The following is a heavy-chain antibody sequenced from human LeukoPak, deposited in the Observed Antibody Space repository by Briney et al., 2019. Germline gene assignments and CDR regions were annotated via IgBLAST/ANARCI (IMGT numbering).Heavy chain of an antibody. CDR1: GYTFTGYY. CDR3: AREPTYYYGSGSYYKGTDFDY. V-gene: IGHV1-2*02. J-gene: IGHJ4*02. D-gene: IGHD3-10*01. Sequence: SVKVSCKASGYTFTGYYMHWVRQAPGQGLAWMGWINPNSCGTNYAQKFQGRVTMTRDTSISTAYMELSRLRSDDTAVYYCAREPTYYYGSGSYYKGTDFDYWGQGTLVTVSS. CDR2: INPNSCGT.